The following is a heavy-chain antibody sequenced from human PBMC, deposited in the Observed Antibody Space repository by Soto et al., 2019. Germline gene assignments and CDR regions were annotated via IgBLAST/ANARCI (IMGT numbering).Heavy chain of an antibody. D-gene: IGHD6-13*01. CDR2: TYYRSKWYN. V-gene: IGHV6-1*01. J-gene: IGHJ6*02. CDR1: GDSVSSNSAA. Sequence: SQTLSLTCAISGDSVSSNSAAWNWIRQSPSRGLEWLGRTYYRSKWYNDYAVSVKSRITINPDTSKNQFSLQLNSVTPEDTAVYYCARVALPGIAAAGTVYYYGMDVWGQGTTVTVSS. CDR3: ARVALPGIAAAGTVYYYGMDV.